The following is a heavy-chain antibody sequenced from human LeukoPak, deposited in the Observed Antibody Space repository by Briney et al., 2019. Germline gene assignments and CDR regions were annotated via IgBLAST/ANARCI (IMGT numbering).Heavy chain of an antibody. Sequence: PGGSLRLSCAASGFTFSSYAMSWVRQAPGKGLEWVSAISGSGGSTYYADSVKGRFTISRDNSKNTLYVQMNSLRAEDTAVYYCAKDPGGGPAAAFDYWGQGTLVTVSS. J-gene: IGHJ4*02. CDR1: GFTFSSYA. CDR2: ISGSGGST. CDR3: AKDPGGGPAAAFDY. V-gene: IGHV3-23*01. D-gene: IGHD2-2*01.